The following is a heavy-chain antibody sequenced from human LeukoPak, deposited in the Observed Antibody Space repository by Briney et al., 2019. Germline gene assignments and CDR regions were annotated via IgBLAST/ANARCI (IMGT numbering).Heavy chain of an antibody. Sequence: PSETLSLTCTVSGDSISSSNYYWGWLRHPPGKGLEWIGTIYYSGNTYYNPSLNSRVTISVDTSKNQFSLKLSSVAAADTAVYYCARVGQGYSYGHQDYWGQGTLVTVSS. CDR1: GDSISSSNYY. J-gene: IGHJ4*02. CDR2: IYYSGNT. CDR3: ARVGQGYSYGHQDY. D-gene: IGHD5-18*01. V-gene: IGHV4-39*07.